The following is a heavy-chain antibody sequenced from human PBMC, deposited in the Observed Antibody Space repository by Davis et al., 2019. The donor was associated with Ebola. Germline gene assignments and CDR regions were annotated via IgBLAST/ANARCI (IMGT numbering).Heavy chain of an antibody. V-gene: IGHV5-51*01. CDR3: ARTLRRYCSSTSCYGNYYYGMDV. CDR2: IYPGDSDT. Sequence: PGGSLRLSCKGSGYSFTSYWIGWVRQMPGKGLEWMGIIYPGDSDTRYSPSFQGQVTISADKSISTAYLQWSSLKASDTAMYYCARTLRRYCSSTSCYGNYYYGMDVWGQGTTVTVSS. D-gene: IGHD2-2*01. J-gene: IGHJ6*02. CDR1: GYSFTSYW.